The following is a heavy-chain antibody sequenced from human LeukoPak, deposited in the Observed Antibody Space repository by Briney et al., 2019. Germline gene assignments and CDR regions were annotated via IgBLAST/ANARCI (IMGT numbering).Heavy chain of an antibody. D-gene: IGHD3-10*01. CDR2: INPSGGST. J-gene: IGHJ4*02. V-gene: IGHV1-46*01. CDR3: AREYGSGSYYNQPPFYFDY. Sequence: GASVKVSCKASGYTFTSYYMHWVRQAPGQGLEWMGIINPSGGSTSYAQKFQGRVTMTRDTSTSTVYMELSSLRSEDTAVYYCAREYGSGSYYNQPPFYFDYWGQGTLVTVSS. CDR1: GYTFTSYY.